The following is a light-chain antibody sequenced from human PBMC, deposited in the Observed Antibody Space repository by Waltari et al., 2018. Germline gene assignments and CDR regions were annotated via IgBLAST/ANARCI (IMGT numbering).Light chain of an antibody. V-gene: IGKV3D-20*02. CDR2: AAS. CDR1: QSISRY. J-gene: IGKJ2*01. CDR3: QKRESFPST. Sequence: CRASQSISRYLIWYQQKPGQAPRLLIYAASSMPTGVPYRFSGSGSGTDFSLTISRLEPEDFAVYYCQKRESFPSTFGQGTKVEIK.